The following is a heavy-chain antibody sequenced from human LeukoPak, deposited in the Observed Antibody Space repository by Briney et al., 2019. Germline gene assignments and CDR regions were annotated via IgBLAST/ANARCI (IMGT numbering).Heavy chain of an antibody. CDR3: AKYVGQWVYGMDV. Sequence: NPSETLSLTCIASGGSISSSSYSWGWVRQPPGKGLEWIGSIYYSGTTYYNSSLESRVTISVNTPKNQFSLKLTSVTASDTAVYFCAKYVGQWVYGMDVWGQGTTVIVSS. J-gene: IGHJ6*01. CDR2: IYYSGTT. CDR1: GGSISSSSYS. D-gene: IGHD1-26*01. V-gene: IGHV4-39*01.